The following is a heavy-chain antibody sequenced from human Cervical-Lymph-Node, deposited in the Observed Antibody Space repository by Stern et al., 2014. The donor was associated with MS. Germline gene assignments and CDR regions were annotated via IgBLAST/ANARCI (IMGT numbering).Heavy chain of an antibody. CDR1: GFTFSASA. V-gene: IGHV3-73*01. CDR3: KTKEY. CDR2: IRTKPNNYAT. Sequence: EVQLVESGGGLVQPGGSLKLSCAASGFTFSASAMHWVRQASGKGLEWVGRIRTKPNNYATIYDASVKGRFTISRDDSENTVFLQMNNLKIEDTAVYYCKTKEYWGQGTLVTVSS. J-gene: IGHJ4*02.